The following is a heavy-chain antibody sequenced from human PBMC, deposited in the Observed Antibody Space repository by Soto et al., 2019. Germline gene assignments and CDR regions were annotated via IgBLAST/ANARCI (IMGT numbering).Heavy chain of an antibody. Sequence: SQTLSLTCAISGDSVSSNSAAWNWIRQSPSRGLEWLGRTYYRSKWYNDYAVSVKSRITINPDTSKNQFSLQLNSVTPEDTAVYYCARHLGGCSGGSCYSGYYYYYGMDVWGQGTTVTVSS. J-gene: IGHJ6*02. CDR3: ARHLGGCSGGSCYSGYYYYYGMDV. CDR2: TYYRSKWYN. V-gene: IGHV6-1*01. D-gene: IGHD2-15*01. CDR1: GDSVSSNSAA.